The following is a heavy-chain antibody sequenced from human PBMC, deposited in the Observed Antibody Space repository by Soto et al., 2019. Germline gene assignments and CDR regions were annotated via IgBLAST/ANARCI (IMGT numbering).Heavy chain of an antibody. Sequence: ASVTLSVTCTVAGGSISSGGCCWSWIRQHPGKGLEWIGYIYYSGSTYYNPSLKSRVTISVDTSKNQFSLELSSVTAADTAVYYCARDIVVVPAATSHYYYYYGMDVWGQGTTVTVSS. CDR2: IYYSGST. CDR1: GGSISSGGCC. J-gene: IGHJ6*02. D-gene: IGHD2-2*01. V-gene: IGHV4-31*03. CDR3: ARDIVVVPAATSHYYYYYGMDV.